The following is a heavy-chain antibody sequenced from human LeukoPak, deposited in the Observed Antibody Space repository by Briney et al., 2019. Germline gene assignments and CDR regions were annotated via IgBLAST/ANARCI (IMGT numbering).Heavy chain of an antibody. CDR2: IRYDGSNK. J-gene: IGHJ4*02. CDR3: AKDLTVVVPAAPLFDY. Sequence: GGSLRLSCAASGFTFSSYGMHWVRQAPGKGLEWVAFIRYDGSNKYYADSVKGRFTISRDNSKNTLYLQMNSLRAEDTAVYYCAKDLTVVVPAAPLFDYWGQGTLVTVSS. D-gene: IGHD2-2*01. V-gene: IGHV3-30*02. CDR1: GFTFSSYG.